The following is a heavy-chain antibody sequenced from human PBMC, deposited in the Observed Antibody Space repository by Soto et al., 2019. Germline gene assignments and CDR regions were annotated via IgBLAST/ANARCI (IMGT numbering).Heavy chain of an antibody. CDR2: IIPIFGTA. CDR3: ARVSRPYCTNGVCYTAGYYYCGMDV. CDR1: GGTFSSYA. D-gene: IGHD2-8*01. J-gene: IGHJ6*02. Sequence: GASVKVSCKASGGTFSSYAISWVRQAPGQGLEWMGGIIPIFGTANYAQKFQGRVTITADKSTSTAYMELSSLRSEDTAVYYCARVSRPYCTNGVCYTAGYYYCGMDVWGQGTTVTVSS. V-gene: IGHV1-69*06.